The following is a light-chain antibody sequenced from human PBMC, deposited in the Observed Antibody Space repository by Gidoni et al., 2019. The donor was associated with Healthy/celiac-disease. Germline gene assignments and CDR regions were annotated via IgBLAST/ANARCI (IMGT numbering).Light chain of an antibody. CDR1: QSVSSSY. CDR3: QQYGSSPGLT. V-gene: IGKV3-20*01. Sequence: EIVLTQSPGTLSLSPGERATLSRRASQSVSSSYLAGYQQKPGQAPRLLIYGASSRATGIPDRFSGSGSGTDFTLTISRLEPEDFAVYYCQQYGSSPGLTFGGGTKVEIK. CDR2: GAS. J-gene: IGKJ4*01.